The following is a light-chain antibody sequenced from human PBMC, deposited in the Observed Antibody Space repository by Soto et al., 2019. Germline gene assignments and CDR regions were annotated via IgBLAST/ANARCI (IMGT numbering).Light chain of an antibody. J-gene: IGKJ1*01. CDR3: MQATQFPWT. CDR1: QSLVDSDGNSY. V-gene: IGKV2-24*01. Sequence: IVMTQTPLSSSVSLGQPASISCRSSQSLVDSDGNSYLSGLQQRPGQPTRLLIYTISNRLSVVPDRFSGSGAGTDFTLRISRVEAEDVGLYSCMQATQFPWTFGQGTRVEIK. CDR2: TIS.